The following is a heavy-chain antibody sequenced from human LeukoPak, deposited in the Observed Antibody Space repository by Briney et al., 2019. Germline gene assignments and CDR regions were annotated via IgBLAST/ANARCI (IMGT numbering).Heavy chain of an antibody. CDR1: GFTFSSHA. Sequence: PGGSLRLSCAASGFTFSSHAMSWVRQAPGKGLEWVSSISGSGDNRNYADSVKGRFTIYRDNSKNTLYLQMNSLRAEDTAVYYCAKDIHTAAHWGQGTLVTVSS. J-gene: IGHJ4*02. V-gene: IGHV3-23*01. CDR3: AKDIHTAAH. CDR2: ISGSGDNR. D-gene: IGHD6-25*01.